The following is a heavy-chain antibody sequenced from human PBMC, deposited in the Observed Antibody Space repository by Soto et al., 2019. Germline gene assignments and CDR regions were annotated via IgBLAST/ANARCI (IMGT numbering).Heavy chain of an antibody. CDR3: ASEGVGARYFDY. CDR2: IIPIFGTA. V-gene: IGHV1-69*06. D-gene: IGHD1-26*01. Sequence: QVQLVQSGAEVNKPGSSVKVSCKASGGTFSSYAISGVRQAPGQGLEWMGGIIPIFGTANYAQKFQGRVTITADKSKSTAYVELSSLRSEDTAVYYCASEGVGARYFDYWGQGTLVTVSS. CDR1: GGTFSSYA. J-gene: IGHJ4*02.